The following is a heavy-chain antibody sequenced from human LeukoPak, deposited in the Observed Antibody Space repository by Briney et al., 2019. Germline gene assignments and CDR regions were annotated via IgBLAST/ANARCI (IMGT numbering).Heavy chain of an antibody. Sequence: ASVKVSCKASGYTFTSYGISWVQQAPGQGLEWMGWISAYNGNTNYAQKLQGRVTMTTDTSTSTAYMELRSLRSDDTAVYYCARSPRDSSGYYYVGAFDIWGQGTMVTVSS. D-gene: IGHD3-22*01. CDR2: ISAYNGNT. J-gene: IGHJ3*02. V-gene: IGHV1-18*01. CDR1: GYTFTSYG. CDR3: ARSPRDSSGYYYVGAFDI.